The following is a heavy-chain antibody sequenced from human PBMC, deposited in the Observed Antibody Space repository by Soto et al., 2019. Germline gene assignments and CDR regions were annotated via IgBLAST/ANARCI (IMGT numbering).Heavy chain of an antibody. CDR1: GFTFNTHG. V-gene: IGHV3-30*18. CDR3: VKGRDLLPWGSFDP. CDR2: ISDDGINK. D-gene: IGHD3-16*01. Sequence: QVQLVESGGGVVQPGRSLRLSCEASGFTFNTHGMHWVRQAPGKGLEGLAVISDDGINKYYENTVKGRFTISRDDSKNTPFVQINNLRHEDTAVYYCVKGRDLLPWGSFDPCGQGTLVTVSS. J-gene: IGHJ5*02.